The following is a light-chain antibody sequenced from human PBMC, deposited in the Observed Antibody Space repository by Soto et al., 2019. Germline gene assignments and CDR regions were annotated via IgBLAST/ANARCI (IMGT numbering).Light chain of an antibody. J-gene: IGKJ5*01. CDR1: QSVTSW. CDR2: AAS. V-gene: IGKV1-39*01. CDR3: QQSYSTPVT. Sequence: DIQMTQSPSTLSASVGDRVTITCRASQSVTSWLAWYQWKPGKAPKLLIYAASSLQSGVPSRFSGSGSGTDFTLTISSLQPEDFATYYCQQSYSTPVTFGQGTRLEIK.